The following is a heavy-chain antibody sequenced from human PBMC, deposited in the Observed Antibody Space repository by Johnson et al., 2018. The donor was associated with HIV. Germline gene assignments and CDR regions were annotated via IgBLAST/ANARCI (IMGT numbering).Heavy chain of an antibody. D-gene: IGHD4-11*01. CDR2: ISYDGSNK. CDR3: ARERGYYGNPAFDI. Sequence: QVQLVESGGGLVQPGRSLRLSCAASGFTFSSYAMHWVRQAPGKGLEWVAVISYDGSNKFYKDSVKGRFSISRDNSKNTLYLQMNSLRTEDTAVYYCARERGYYGNPAFDIWGQGTMVTVSS. V-gene: IGHV3-30-3*01. CDR1: GFTFSSYA. J-gene: IGHJ3*02.